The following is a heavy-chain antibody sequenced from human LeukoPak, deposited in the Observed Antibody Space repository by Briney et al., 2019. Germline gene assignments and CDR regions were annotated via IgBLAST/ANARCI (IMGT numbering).Heavy chain of an antibody. CDR1: GGSISSDGNS. Sequence: SETLSPTCAVSGGSISSDGNSWSWIRQPPGKGLEWIGYIYHSGSTYYNPSLKSRVTISVDRSKNQFSLKLNSVTAADTAVYYCARSAMYYYDSSGPYYFDYWGQGTLVTVSS. CDR2: IYHSGST. J-gene: IGHJ4*02. V-gene: IGHV4-30-2*01. D-gene: IGHD3-22*01. CDR3: ARSAMYYYDSSGPYYFDY.